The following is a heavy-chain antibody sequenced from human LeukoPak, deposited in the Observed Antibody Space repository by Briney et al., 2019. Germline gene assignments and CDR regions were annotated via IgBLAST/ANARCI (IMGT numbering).Heavy chain of an antibody. Sequence: PSETLSLTCAAYGGSFSGYYWSWIRQPPGKGLEWIGEINHSGSTNYNPSLKSRVTISVDTSKNQFSLKLSSVTAADTAVYFCARGRRYYYDSRFAWFDPWGQGTLVTVSS. CDR3: ARGRRYYYDSRFAWFDP. CDR2: INHSGST. CDR1: GGSFSGYY. J-gene: IGHJ5*02. D-gene: IGHD3-22*01. V-gene: IGHV4-34*01.